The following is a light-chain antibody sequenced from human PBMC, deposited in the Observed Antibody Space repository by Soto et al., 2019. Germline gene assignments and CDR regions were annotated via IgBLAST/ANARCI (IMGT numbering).Light chain of an antibody. CDR1: QSISSY. V-gene: IGKV1-39*01. J-gene: IGKJ1*01. CDR2: AAS. Sequence: DIQMTQSPSSLSASVGDRVTITCRASQSISSYLNWYQQKPGKAPKLLIYAASSLQSGVPSRFSGSGSGTDFTLTISSLQPEDFAVYYCQQYGNSPPWTFGQGTKVDIK. CDR3: QQYGNSPPWT.